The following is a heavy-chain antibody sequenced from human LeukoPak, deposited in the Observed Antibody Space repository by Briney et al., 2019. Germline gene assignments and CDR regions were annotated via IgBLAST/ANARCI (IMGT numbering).Heavy chain of an antibody. D-gene: IGHD5-24*01. Sequence: GGSLRLSCAASGFTFSSYWMSWVRQAPGKGLEWVANIKQDGSEKYYVDSVKGRFTISRDNAKNSLYLQMNSLRAEDTAVYYCAREVKMATILLDYWGQGTLVTVSS. J-gene: IGHJ4*02. CDR1: GFTFSSYW. V-gene: IGHV3-7*01. CDR3: AREVKMATILLDY. CDR2: IKQDGSEK.